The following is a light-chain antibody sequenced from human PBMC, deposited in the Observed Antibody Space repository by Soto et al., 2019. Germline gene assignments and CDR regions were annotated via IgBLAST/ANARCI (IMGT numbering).Light chain of an antibody. Sequence: QSVLTQPASVSGSPGQSITISCTGTSSDVGGYNYVSWYQQHPGKAPKLMIYDVSNRPSGGSNRFSGSKSGNTASLTISGLQAEDEADYTSSSLDVFGTGTKLTVL. J-gene: IGLJ1*01. V-gene: IGLV2-14*01. CDR3: SSLDV. CDR2: DVS. CDR1: SSDVGGYNY.